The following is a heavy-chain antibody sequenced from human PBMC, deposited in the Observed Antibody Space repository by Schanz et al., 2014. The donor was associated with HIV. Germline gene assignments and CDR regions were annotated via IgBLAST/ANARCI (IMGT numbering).Heavy chain of an antibody. D-gene: IGHD3-3*01. CDR2: ISGSGSST. V-gene: IGHV3-23*01. Sequence: EVQLLESGGGLVQPGGSLRLSCAASGFPFSSYAMNWVRQAPGKGLEWVSAISGSGSSTYYADSVKGRFTISRDISKNTLYLHVNSLRAEDTAVYYCARVKGAVDYWGQGTLVTVSS. J-gene: IGHJ4*02. CDR1: GFPFSSYA. CDR3: ARVKGAVDY.